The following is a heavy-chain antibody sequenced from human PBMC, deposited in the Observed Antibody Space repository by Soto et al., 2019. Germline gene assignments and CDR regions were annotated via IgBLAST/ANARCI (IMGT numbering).Heavy chain of an antibody. V-gene: IGHV4-34*01. J-gene: IGHJ5*02. CDR3: ARGGWAVHSRLGYCSSTSCYGIDP. Sequence: SETLSLTCAVYGGSFSGYYWSWIRQPPGKGLEWIGEINHSGSTNYNPSLKSRVTISVDTSKNQFSLKLSSVTAADTAVYYCARGGWAVHSRLGYCSSTSCYGIDPWGQGTLVTVSS. CDR2: INHSGST. CDR1: GGSFSGYY. D-gene: IGHD2-2*01.